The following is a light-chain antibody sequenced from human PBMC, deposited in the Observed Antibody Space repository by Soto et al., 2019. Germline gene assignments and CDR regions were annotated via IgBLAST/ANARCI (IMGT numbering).Light chain of an antibody. Sequence: QSVLTQVASVSGSPGQSITISCTGTSTDVARYNYVSWYQQHPDKAPKLMISEVTNRPSGVSNRFSGSKSGNTASLTISGLQAEDEADYYCPSHTSSSTAVFGTGTKVTV. CDR3: PSHTSSSTAV. J-gene: IGLJ1*01. CDR1: STDVARYNY. V-gene: IGLV2-14*01. CDR2: EVT.